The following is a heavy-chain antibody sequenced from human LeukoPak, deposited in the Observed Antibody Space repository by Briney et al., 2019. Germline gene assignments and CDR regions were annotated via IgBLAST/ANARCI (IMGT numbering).Heavy chain of an antibody. CDR3: ARGIREQWLVGYNWFDP. V-gene: IGHV3-23*01. CDR1: GFTFSNYG. J-gene: IGHJ5*02. Sequence: GGTQRLSCAASGFTFSNYGMDWVRQAPGKGLEWVSGITGSGGSIYYADSVKGRFTISRDNAKNSLYLQMNSLRAEDTAVYYCARGIREQWLVGYNWFDPWGQGTLVTVSS. D-gene: IGHD6-19*01. CDR2: ITGSGGSI.